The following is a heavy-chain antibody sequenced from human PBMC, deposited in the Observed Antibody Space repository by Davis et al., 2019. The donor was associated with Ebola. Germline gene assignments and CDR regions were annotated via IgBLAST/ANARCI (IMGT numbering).Heavy chain of an antibody. J-gene: IGHJ5*02. Sequence: ASVKVSCKASGYTFTGYYMHWVRQAPGQGLEWMGWINPNSGGTNYAQKFQGWVTMTRDTSISTAYMELSSLRSEDTAVYYCTRHGGSSRLFDPWGQGTLVTVSS. V-gene: IGHV1-2*04. D-gene: IGHD6-13*01. CDR1: GYTFTGYY. CDR3: TRHGGSSRLFDP. CDR2: INPNSGGT.